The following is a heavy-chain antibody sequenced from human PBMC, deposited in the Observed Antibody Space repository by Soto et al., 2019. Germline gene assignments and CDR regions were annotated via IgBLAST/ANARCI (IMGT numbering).Heavy chain of an antibody. V-gene: IGHV4-34*01. CDR1: CGSFSGYY. CDR3: ARVGGYSGYDYYYYYGMDV. J-gene: IGHJ6*02. Sequence: SETLSLTCAVYCGSFSGYYWSWIRQPPGKGLEWIGEINHSGSTNYNPSLKSRVTISVDTSKNQFSLKLSSVTAADTAVHYCARVGGYSGYDYYYYYGMDVWGQGTTVTVSS. D-gene: IGHD5-12*01. CDR2: INHSGST.